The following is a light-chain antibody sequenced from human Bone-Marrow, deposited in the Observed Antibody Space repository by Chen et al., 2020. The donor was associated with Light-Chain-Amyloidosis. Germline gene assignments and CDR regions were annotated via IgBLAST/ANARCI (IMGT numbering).Light chain of an antibody. Sequence: EIVLTQSPGTLSLSPGEAANLSCRASQTISSNYLTGYQQKFGQAPRLLIYGSSSRATGSPDRFTGSGSETDFTLTIDRLEPENLARKYCQQEGTSPLNVGGGTKMESK. CDR2: GSS. CDR3: QQEGTSPLN. J-gene: IGKJ4*01. V-gene: IGKV3-20*01. CDR1: QTISSNY.